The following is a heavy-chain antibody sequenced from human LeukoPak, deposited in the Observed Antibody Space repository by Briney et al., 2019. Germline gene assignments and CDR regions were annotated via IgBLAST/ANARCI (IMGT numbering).Heavy chain of an antibody. CDR3: AREEWGGHCSSTSCSFDY. D-gene: IGHD2-2*03. V-gene: IGHV1-46*01. J-gene: IGHJ4*02. CDR2: INPSGGST. Sequence: GASVKVSFKASGYTFTSYYMHWVRQAAGQGRAGMGIINPSGGSTSYAQKFQGRVPMTRDTSTSTVYMELSSLRSEETAVYYCAREEWGGHCSSTSCSFDYWGQGTLVTVSS. CDR1: GYTFTSYY.